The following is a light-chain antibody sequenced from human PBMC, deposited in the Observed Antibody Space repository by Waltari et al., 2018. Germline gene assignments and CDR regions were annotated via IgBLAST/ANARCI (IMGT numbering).Light chain of an antibody. CDR2: AAY. CDR3: QNHERLPAK. CDR1: GMSKY. J-gene: IGKJ1*01. Sequence: GMSKYFARFQRKPGQAPTLHIYAAYTRTAGIPDRFSGSGFETDFSLTNSRLETEDLAVYYCQNHERLPAKFGEGTKVEIK. V-gene: IGKV3-20*01.